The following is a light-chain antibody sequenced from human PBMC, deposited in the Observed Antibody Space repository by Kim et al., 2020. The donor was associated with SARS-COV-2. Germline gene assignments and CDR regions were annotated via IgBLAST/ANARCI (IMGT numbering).Light chain of an antibody. J-gene: IGLJ3*02. Sequence: GKPVPISRTRSSGSIASSYVQWFQQRPASAPTTVIYEDHHRPSGVPDRFSGSTDRSSNSASLTISGLEFEDEADYYCQSYDNTNWVLGGGTQLTVL. V-gene: IGLV6-57*03. CDR2: EDH. CDR1: SGSIASSY. CDR3: QSYDNTNWV.